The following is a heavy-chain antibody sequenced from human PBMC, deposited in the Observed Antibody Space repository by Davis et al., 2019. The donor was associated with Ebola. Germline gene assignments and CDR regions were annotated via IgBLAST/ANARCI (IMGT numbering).Heavy chain of an antibody. D-gene: IGHD4-11*01. CDR1: GFTFSGST. CDR2: IRSKANSYAT. Sequence: PGGSLRLSCAASGFTFSGSTMHWVRQASGKGLEWVGRIRSKANSYATAYAASVKGRFTISRDDSKNTAYLQMNSLKTEDTAVYYCTVTTTHDDYWGQGTLVTVSS. V-gene: IGHV3-73*01. CDR3: TVTTTHDDY. J-gene: IGHJ4*02.